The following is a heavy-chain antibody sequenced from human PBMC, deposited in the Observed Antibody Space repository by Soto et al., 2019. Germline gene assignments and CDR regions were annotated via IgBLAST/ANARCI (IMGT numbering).Heavy chain of an antibody. CDR1: GFTFTSYG. Sequence: QVLLVESGGGVVQPGRSLTLSCVASGFTFTSYGIHWVRQAPGKGLEWVAVIWYDGSNKYYGDSVKGRFSISRDNSKNTVFLQMNSLRAADTAVYYCARDRRFLEWLDYWGQGTLVSVSS. D-gene: IGHD3-3*01. J-gene: IGHJ4*02. CDR2: IWYDGSNK. V-gene: IGHV3-33*01. CDR3: ARDRRFLEWLDY.